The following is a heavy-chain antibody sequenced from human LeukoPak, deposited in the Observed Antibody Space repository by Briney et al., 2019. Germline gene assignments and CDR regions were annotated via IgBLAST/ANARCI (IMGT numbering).Heavy chain of an antibody. CDR2: ISSTGGST. V-gene: IGHV3-23*01. D-gene: IGHD5-18*01. Sequence: PGGSLRLSCAASGFTFSSYAMSWVRQAPGKGLEWVPGISSTGGSTYYADSVKGRFTISRDNSKNTLYLQMNSLRAEDTAVYYCAKVPHTASPAIDFWSQGTLVTVSS. CDR1: GFTFSSYA. J-gene: IGHJ4*02. CDR3: AKVPHTASPAIDF.